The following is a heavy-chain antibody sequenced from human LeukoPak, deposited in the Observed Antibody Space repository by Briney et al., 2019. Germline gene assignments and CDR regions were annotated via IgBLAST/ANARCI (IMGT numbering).Heavy chain of an antibody. V-gene: IGHV1-2*02. CDR2: IYPNSGGT. CDR1: GYTFTGYY. J-gene: IGHJ6*02. CDR3: ARDYDILTGLYYYYYYGMDV. Sequence: ASVKVSCKASGYTFTGYYMHWVRQAPGQGLEWMGWIYPNSGGTNYAQKFQGRVTMTRDTSISTAYMELSRLRSDDTAVYYCARDYDILTGLYYYYYYGMDVWGQGTTVTVSS. D-gene: IGHD3-9*01.